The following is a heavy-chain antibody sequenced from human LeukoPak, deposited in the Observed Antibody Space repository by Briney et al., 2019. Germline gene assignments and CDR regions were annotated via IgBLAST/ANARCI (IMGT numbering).Heavy chain of an antibody. CDR2: IYYSGST. V-gene: IGHV4-39*01. CDR1: GGSISSSSYY. CDR3: ARLGSSLYDYVWGSSPDY. Sequence: SETLSLTCTVSGGSISSSSYYWGWIRQPPGKGLEWIGSIYYSGSTYYSPSLKSRVTISVGTSKNQFSLKLSSVTAADTAVYYCARLGSSLYDYVWGSSPDYWGQGTLVTVSS. D-gene: IGHD3-16*01. J-gene: IGHJ4*02.